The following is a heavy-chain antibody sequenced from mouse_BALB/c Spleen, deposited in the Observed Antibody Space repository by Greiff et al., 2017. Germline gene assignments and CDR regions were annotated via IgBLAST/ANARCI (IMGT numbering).Heavy chain of an antibody. Sequence: VQLQQSGAELARPGASVKLSCKASGYTFTSYWMQWVKQRPGQGLEWIGAIYPGDGDTRYTQKFKGKATLTADKSSSTAYMQLSSLASEDSAVYYCAREDYDYDFLYAIDYWGQGTSVTVSS. J-gene: IGHJ4*01. V-gene: IGHV1-87*01. CDR1: GYTFTSYW. D-gene: IGHD2-4*01. CDR2: IYPGDGDT. CDR3: AREDYDYDFLYAIDY.